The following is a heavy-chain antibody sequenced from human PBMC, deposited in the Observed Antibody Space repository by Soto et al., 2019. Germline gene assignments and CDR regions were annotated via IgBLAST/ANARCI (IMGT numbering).Heavy chain of an antibody. V-gene: IGHV3-74*01. CDR1: GFTFSTFW. Sequence: EVQLVESGGGLVQPGGSLRLSCAASGFTFSTFWMHWVRQAPGKGLVWVSRINSDGSTTTYADSVKGRFTISRDNAKNTLYLERNSLRVEDMAVYYCARIPPGWGGGQLVLDYWGQGTLVTVSS. D-gene: IGHD6-13*01. J-gene: IGHJ4*02. CDR2: INSDGSTT. CDR3: ARIPPGWGGGQLVLDY.